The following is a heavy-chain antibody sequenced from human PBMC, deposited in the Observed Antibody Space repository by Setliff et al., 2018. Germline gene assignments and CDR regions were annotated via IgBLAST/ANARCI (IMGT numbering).Heavy chain of an antibody. V-gene: IGHV1-2*04. CDR3: ARVGVPAAESWYFDL. CDR1: GYTFTGYY. CDR2: INPNSGGT. Sequence: ASVKVSCKASGYTFTGYYMHWVRQAPGQGLEWMGWINPNSGGTNYARKFQGWVTMTRDTSISTAYMEMSRLRCDDTAVYYCARVGVPAAESWYFDLWGRGTLVTVSS. J-gene: IGHJ2*01. D-gene: IGHD2-2*01.